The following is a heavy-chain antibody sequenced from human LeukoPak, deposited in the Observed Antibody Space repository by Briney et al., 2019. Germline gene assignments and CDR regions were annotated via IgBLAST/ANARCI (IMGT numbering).Heavy chain of an antibody. D-gene: IGHD3-10*01. Sequence: SETLSLTSTVSGASISSYYWSWIRQPPGKGLEYIGYIHYSGSTNYNPSLKSRITMSVDTSKNQFSLNLRSVTAADTAVYYCARHYGSGSYPLDYWGQGTLVTVSS. CDR1: GASISSYY. V-gene: IGHV4-59*08. CDR3: ARHYGSGSYPLDY. J-gene: IGHJ4*02. CDR2: IHYSGST.